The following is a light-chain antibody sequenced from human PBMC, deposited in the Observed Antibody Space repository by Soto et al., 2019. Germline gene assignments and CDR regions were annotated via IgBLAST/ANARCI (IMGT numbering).Light chain of an antibody. Sequence: DIQMTQSPSTLSASVGDRVTITCRASQSISSWLAWYQQKPGKAPKLLIYKASSLESGVPSRFSGGGSGTEFTLTISSLQPDDFATYYCQEYYNYSTFGQGTKLEIK. CDR1: QSISSW. J-gene: IGKJ2*01. V-gene: IGKV1-5*03. CDR3: QEYYNYST. CDR2: KAS.